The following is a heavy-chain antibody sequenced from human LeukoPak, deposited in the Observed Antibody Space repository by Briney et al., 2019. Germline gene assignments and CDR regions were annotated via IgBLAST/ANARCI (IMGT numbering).Heavy chain of an antibody. Sequence: ASVKVSCKASGYTFTSYGISWVRQAPGQGLEWMGWISAYNGNTNYAQKLQGRVTMTTDTSTSTAYMELRSLRSDDTAVYYCASRYCSSTSCSPGDWFDPWGQGTLVTVSS. CDR3: ASRYCSSTSCSPGDWFDP. CDR1: GYTFTSYG. V-gene: IGHV1-18*01. J-gene: IGHJ5*02. CDR2: ISAYNGNT. D-gene: IGHD2-2*01.